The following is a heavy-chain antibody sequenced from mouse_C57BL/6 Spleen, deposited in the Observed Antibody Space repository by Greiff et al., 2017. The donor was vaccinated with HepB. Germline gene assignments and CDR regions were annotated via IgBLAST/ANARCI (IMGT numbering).Heavy chain of an antibody. CDR1: GYTFTSYW. J-gene: IGHJ4*01. V-gene: IGHV1-64*01. D-gene: IGHD6-1*01. CDR2: IHPNSGST. CDR3: ARSSTKAGNAMDY. Sequence: QVQLKQPGAELVKPGASVKLSCKASGYTFTSYWMHWVKQRPGQGLEWIGMIHPNSGSTNYNEKFKSKATLTVDKSSSTAYMQLSSLTSEDSAVYYCARSSTKAGNAMDYWGQGTSVTVSS.